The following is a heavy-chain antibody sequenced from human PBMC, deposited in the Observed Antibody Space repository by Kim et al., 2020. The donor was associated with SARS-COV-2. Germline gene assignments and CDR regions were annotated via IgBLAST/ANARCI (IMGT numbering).Heavy chain of an antibody. CDR3: ARVGRSTTPGY. CDR1: GFTLSSSE. Sequence: GGSLRLSCAASGFTLSSSEMIWVRQAPGRGLEWVSYIGDSGSTTYYADSVKGRFTISRDSAKNSLYLQMTSLRAEDTALYYCARVGRSTTPGYWGQGTLVTVSS. CDR2: IGDSGSTT. J-gene: IGHJ4*02. D-gene: IGHD2-2*01. V-gene: IGHV3-48*03.